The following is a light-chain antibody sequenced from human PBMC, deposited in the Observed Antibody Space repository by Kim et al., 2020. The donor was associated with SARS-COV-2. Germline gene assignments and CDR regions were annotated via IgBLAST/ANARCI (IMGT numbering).Light chain of an antibody. CDR1: SSDVGGYNY. CDR2: DVS. J-gene: IGLJ3*02. V-gene: IGLV2-14*03. CDR3: SSYTSSSWV. Sequence: QSALTQPASVSGSPGQSITISCIGTSSDVGGYNYVSWYQQHPGKAPKLMIYDVSNRPSGVSNRFSGSKSGNTASLTISGLQAEDEADYYCSSYTSSSWVFGGGTQLTVL.